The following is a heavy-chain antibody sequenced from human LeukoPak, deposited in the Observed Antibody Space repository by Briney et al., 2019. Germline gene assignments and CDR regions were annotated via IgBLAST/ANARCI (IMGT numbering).Heavy chain of an antibody. V-gene: IGHV4-59*01. D-gene: IGHD6-13*01. CDR2: IYYSGST. CDR3: AREGVAAAGKLDY. Sequence: SETLSLTCTVSGGSIGSYYWSWIRQPPGKGLECIGYIYYSGSTNYNPSLKSRVTISLDTSKNQFSMNLISVTAADTAVYYCAREGVAAAGKLDYWGQGTLVTVSS. CDR1: GGSIGSYY. J-gene: IGHJ4*02.